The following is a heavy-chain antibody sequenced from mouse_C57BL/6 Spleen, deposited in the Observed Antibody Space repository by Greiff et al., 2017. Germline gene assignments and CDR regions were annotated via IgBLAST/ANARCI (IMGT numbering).Heavy chain of an antibody. CDR2: IAPNSGGT. Sequence: QVQLQQPGPELVKPGASVKLSCKASGYTFTSYWMHWVKQRPGRGLEWIGRIAPNSGGTKYNEKFKSKATLTVDKPSSTAYMQLSSLTSEDSAVYYCARSDDYDDYYAMDYWGQGTSVTVSS. J-gene: IGHJ4*01. V-gene: IGHV1-72*01. CDR1: GYTFTSYW. D-gene: IGHD2-4*01. CDR3: ARSDDYDDYYAMDY.